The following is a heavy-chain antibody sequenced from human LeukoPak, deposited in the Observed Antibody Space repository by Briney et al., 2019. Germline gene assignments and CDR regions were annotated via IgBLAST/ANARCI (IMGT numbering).Heavy chain of an antibody. D-gene: IGHD6-19*01. CDR3: ARPGSSGWYVNFDY. V-gene: IGHV3-48*03. CDR1: GFTFSSYE. CDR2: ISSSGSTI. Sequence: GGSLRLSCAASGFTFSSYEMNWVRQAPGKGLEWASYISSSGSTIYYADSVKGRFTISRDNAKNSLYLQMNSLRAEDTAVYYCARPGSSGWYVNFDYWGQGTLVTVSS. J-gene: IGHJ4*02.